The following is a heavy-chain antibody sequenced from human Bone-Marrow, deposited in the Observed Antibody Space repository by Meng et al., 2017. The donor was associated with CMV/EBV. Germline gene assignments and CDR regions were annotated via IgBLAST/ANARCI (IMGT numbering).Heavy chain of an antibody. CDR2: ISYDGSNK. CDR1: GFTFSSYA. CDR3: ARGITIFGVVIMSYYYGMDV. J-gene: IGHJ6*02. V-gene: IGHV3-30*04. Sequence: LSLTCAASGFTFSSYAMHWVRQAPGKGLEWVAVISYDGSNKYYADSVKGRFTISRDNSKNTLYLQMNSLRAEDTAVYYCARGITIFGVVIMSYYYGMDVWGQGTTVTVSS. D-gene: IGHD3-3*01.